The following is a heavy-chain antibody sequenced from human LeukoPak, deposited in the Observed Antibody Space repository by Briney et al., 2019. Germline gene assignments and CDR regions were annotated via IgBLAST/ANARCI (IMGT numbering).Heavy chain of an antibody. D-gene: IGHD2-2*01. V-gene: IGHV3-30*03. CDR3: ALLPAAHVDY. J-gene: IGHJ4*02. Sequence: GGSLRLSCAASGFTFRTYGMHWVRQAPGKGLEWVAVISYDGSDKYYADSVKGRFTISRDNSRNTLYLQMNSLRTEDTAVYYCALLPAAHVDYWGQGTLVTVSS. CDR2: ISYDGSDK. CDR1: GFTFRTYG.